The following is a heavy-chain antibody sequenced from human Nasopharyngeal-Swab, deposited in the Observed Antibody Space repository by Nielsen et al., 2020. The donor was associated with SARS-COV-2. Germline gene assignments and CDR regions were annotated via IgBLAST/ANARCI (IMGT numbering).Heavy chain of an antibody. V-gene: IGHV3-43*02. CDR3: AKDHCGGGCYPNYEYFQH. J-gene: IGHJ1*01. Sequence: WIRQPPGKGLEWVSLISGDGGSTYYADSVRGRFTISRDNSKNSLYLQMNSLRTEDTALYYCAKDHCGGGCYPNYEYFQHWGQGTLVTVSS. CDR2: ISGDGGST. D-gene: IGHD2-21*02.